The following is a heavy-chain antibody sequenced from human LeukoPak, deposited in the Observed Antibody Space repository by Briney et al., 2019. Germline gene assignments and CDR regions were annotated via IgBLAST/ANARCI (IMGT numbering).Heavy chain of an antibody. CDR1: GGSISSDY. V-gene: IGHV4-4*08. CDR3: ARVDGSCSGGSCPSGNWFDP. CDR2: IYHKGST. Sequence: KPSETLSLTCTVSGGSISSDYWSWIRQPPGKGLEWIGTIYHKGSTYYNPSLKSRVTISVDTSKNQFSLKLSSVTAADTAVYYCARVDGSCSGGSCPSGNWFDPWGQGTLVTVSS. D-gene: IGHD2-15*01. J-gene: IGHJ5*02.